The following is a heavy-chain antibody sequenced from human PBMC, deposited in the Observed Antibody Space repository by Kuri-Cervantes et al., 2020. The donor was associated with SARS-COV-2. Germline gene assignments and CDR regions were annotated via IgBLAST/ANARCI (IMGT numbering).Heavy chain of an antibody. Sequence: SETLSLTCTVSGASISSTSYYWGWFRQPPGKGLEWIGDIYYSGNTYYNPSLKSRVTISADTSKNHFSLNLTSVTAADTAVYYCAREDAGFDYWGQGSLVTVSS. CDR3: AREDAGFDY. CDR1: GASISSTSYY. CDR2: IYYSGNT. V-gene: IGHV4-39*02. J-gene: IGHJ4*02.